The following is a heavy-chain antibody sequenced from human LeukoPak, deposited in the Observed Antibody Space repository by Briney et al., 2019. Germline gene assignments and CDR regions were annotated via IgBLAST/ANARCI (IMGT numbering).Heavy chain of an antibody. Sequence: GGSPRLSCAASRFTFSYYGVNWVRQAPGKGLEWVSYINSRSSTIYYADSVRGRFTISRDNAKNSLYLQMNSLKAEDTAIYYCAREVGTPQAFDIWGQGTMVTVSS. CDR1: RFTFSYYG. D-gene: IGHD1-26*01. V-gene: IGHV3-48*01. CDR3: AREVGTPQAFDI. J-gene: IGHJ3*02. CDR2: INSRSSTI.